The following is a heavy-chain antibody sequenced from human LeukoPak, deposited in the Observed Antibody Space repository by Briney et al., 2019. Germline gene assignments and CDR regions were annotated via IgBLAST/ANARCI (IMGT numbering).Heavy chain of an antibody. Sequence: ASVKVSCKASGYTFTGYYMHWVRQAPGQGLGWMGWINPNSGGTNYAQKFQGRVTMTRDTSISTAYMELSRLRSDDTAVYYCARDWGGDYGGNKAYYFDYWGQGTLVTVSS. V-gene: IGHV1-2*02. CDR3: ARDWGGDYGGNKAYYFDY. CDR2: INPNSGGT. J-gene: IGHJ4*02. CDR1: GYTFTGYY. D-gene: IGHD4-23*01.